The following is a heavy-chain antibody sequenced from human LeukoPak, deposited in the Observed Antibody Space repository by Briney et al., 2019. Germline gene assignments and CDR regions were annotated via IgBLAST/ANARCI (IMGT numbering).Heavy chain of an antibody. CDR2: IDYSGGAT. J-gene: IGHJ4*02. V-gene: IGHV3-23*01. Sequence: GGSLRLSCAASGFTFNNYVMSWVRQAPGKGLEWVSGIDYSGGATNYADSVQGRFTVSRDNSKNTLYLQMNSLRAEDTAVYYCARDHYGDYGPVDYWGQGTLVTVSS. CDR1: GFTFNNYV. D-gene: IGHD4-17*01. CDR3: ARDHYGDYGPVDY.